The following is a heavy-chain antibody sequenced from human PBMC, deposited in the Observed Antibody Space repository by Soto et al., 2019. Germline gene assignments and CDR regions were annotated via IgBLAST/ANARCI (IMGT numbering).Heavy chain of an antibody. D-gene: IGHD5-18*01. V-gene: IGHV4-61*08. CDR1: GGSVSSGDYY. J-gene: IGHJ5*02. CDR2: VYFTGST. Sequence: SETLSLTCTVFGGSVSSGDYYWTWMRQPPGKGLEWIGHVYFTGSTNYNPSLKSRVTISVDTSNNQFSLKLGSVTAGDTAVYYCTRIPVDTYMIYWFDPWGQGTLVTVSS. CDR3: TRIPVDTYMIYWFDP.